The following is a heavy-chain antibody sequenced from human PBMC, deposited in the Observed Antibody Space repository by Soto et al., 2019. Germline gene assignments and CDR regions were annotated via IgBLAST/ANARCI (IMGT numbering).Heavy chain of an antibody. CDR2: ISYDGSNK. Sequence: QVQLVESGGGVVQPGRSLRLSCAASGFTFSSYAMHWVRQAPGKGLEWVAVISYDGSNKYYADSVKGRFTISRDNSKNTLYLQMNSLRAEDTAVYYCARADSGWYSSYFDYWGQGTLVTVSS. CDR1: GFTFSSYA. V-gene: IGHV3-30-3*01. J-gene: IGHJ4*02. CDR3: ARADSGWYSSYFDY. D-gene: IGHD6-19*01.